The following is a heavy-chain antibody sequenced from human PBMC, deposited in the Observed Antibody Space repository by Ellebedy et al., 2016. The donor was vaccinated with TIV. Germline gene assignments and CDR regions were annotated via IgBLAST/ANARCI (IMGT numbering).Heavy chain of an antibody. V-gene: IGHV2-26*01. CDR2: IFSSDET. J-gene: IGHJ4*02. D-gene: IGHD3-10*01. Sequence: SGPTLVXPTDTLTLTCTVSGFSLNNERMGVSWIRQPPGKALEWLAHIFSSDETSYRMSLKSRLTISKDTSKSQVVLTMTNMDPVDTGTYYCARIPRYGWFFDYWGQGALVTVSS. CDR3: ARIPRYGWFFDY. CDR1: GFSLNNERMG.